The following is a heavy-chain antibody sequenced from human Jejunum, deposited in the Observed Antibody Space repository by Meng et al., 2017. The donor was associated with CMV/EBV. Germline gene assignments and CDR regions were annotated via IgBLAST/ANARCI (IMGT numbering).Heavy chain of an antibody. V-gene: IGHV4-39*07. CDR1: GGSISTDNYF. J-gene: IGHJ4*02. Sequence: QLQLQESGPGLVKPSETLSLTCTVSGGSISTDNYFWGWIRQPPGKGLEWIGTIFYTGGTYYNPSLKSRVTMSVDTSKNQFSLKLNSVTAADTAVYYCARDSLYGGDPDFDYWDQGTLVTVSS. CDR2: IFYTGGT. CDR3: ARDSLYGGDPDFDY. D-gene: IGHD2-21*02.